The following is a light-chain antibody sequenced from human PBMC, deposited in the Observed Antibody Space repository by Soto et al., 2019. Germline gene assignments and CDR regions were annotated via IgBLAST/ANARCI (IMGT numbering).Light chain of an antibody. CDR3: NSSTSSTTLQ. J-gene: IGLJ2*01. V-gene: IGLV2-14*01. CDR1: SSDIGYSQY. CDR2: EVY. Sequence: QSALTQPASVSGSPGQSITISCTGTSSDIGYSQYVSWYQQHPGKAPKLIIFEVYNRPSGTSDRFSGSKSGNTASLNISGLQAEDEAYYYCNSSTSSTTLQFGGGTKVTVL.